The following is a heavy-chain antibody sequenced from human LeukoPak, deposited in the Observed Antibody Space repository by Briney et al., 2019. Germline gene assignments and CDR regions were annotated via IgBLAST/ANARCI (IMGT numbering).Heavy chain of an antibody. Sequence: EASVKVSCKASGYTFTGYYMHWVRQAPGQGLEWMGWINPNSGGTNCAQKFQGRVTMTRDTSISTAYMELSRLRSDDTAVYYCARDVAAAVSPTFDYWGQGTLVTVSS. V-gene: IGHV1-2*02. CDR2: INPNSGGT. CDR1: GYTFTGYY. CDR3: ARDVAAAVSPTFDY. D-gene: IGHD6-13*01. J-gene: IGHJ4*02.